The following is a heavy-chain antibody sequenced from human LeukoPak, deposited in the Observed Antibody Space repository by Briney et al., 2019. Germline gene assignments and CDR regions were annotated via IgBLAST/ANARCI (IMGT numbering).Heavy chain of an antibody. CDR3: ARDDRGIAAAGFFDY. J-gene: IGHJ4*02. CDR2: ISYDGSNT. V-gene: IGHV3-30*04. D-gene: IGHD6-13*01. Sequence: GRSLRLSCAASGFSFSGFAMHWVRQAPGKGLEWVAVISYDGSNTYYADSVKGRFTISRDNSKNTLYLQMNSLRAEDTAVYCCARDDRGIAAAGFFDYWGQGTLVTVSS. CDR1: GFSFSGFA.